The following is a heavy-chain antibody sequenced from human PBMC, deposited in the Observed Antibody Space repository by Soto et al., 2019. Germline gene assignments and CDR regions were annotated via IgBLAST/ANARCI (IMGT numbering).Heavy chain of an antibody. V-gene: IGHV4-39*01. D-gene: IGHD5-18*01. CDR2: IYYSGST. J-gene: IGHJ6*02. Sequence: SETLSLTCTVSGGSISSSSYYWGWIRQPPGKGLEWIGSIYYSGSTYYNPSLKSRVTISVDTSKNQFSLKLSSVTAADTAVYYCACIFTGGYGYGFYYYGMDVWGQGTTVT. CDR3: ACIFTGGYGYGFYYYGMDV. CDR1: GGSISSSSYY.